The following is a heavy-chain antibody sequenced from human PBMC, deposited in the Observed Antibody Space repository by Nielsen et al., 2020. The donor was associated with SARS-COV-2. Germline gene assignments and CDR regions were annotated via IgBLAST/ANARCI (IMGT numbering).Heavy chain of an antibody. CDR3: AEETTKDDY. Sequence: ASVKVSCKASGYTFTSYGISWVRQAPGQGLEWMGWINPNSGGTNYAQKFQGWVTMTRDTSISTAYMELSRLRSDDTAVYYCAEETTKDDYWGQGTLVTVSS. D-gene: IGHD1-7*01. CDR2: INPNSGGT. CDR1: GYTFTSYG. J-gene: IGHJ4*02. V-gene: IGHV1-2*04.